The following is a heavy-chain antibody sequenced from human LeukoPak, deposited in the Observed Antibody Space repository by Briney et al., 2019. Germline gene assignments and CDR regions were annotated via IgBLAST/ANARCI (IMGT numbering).Heavy chain of an antibody. CDR2: IIPIFGTA. Sequence: SVKVSCKASEGTFSSYAISWVRQAPGQGLEWMGGIIPIFGTANYAQKFQGRVTITADESTSTAYMELSSLRSEDTAVYYCARLITMVRGVIISQDAFDIWGQGTMVTVSS. V-gene: IGHV1-69*01. CDR3: ARLITMVRGVIISQDAFDI. D-gene: IGHD3-10*01. CDR1: EGTFSSYA. J-gene: IGHJ3*02.